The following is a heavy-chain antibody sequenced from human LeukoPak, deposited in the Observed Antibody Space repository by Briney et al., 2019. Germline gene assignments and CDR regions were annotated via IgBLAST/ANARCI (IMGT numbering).Heavy chain of an antibody. D-gene: IGHD3-10*01. CDR1: GGTFSSYA. J-gene: IGHJ4*02. Sequence: ASVKVSCKASGGTFSSYAISWVRQAPEQGLEWMGGIIPIFGTANYAQKFQGRVTITTDESTSTAYMELSSLRSEDTAVYYCASPWGFGETGWGQGTLVTVSS. CDR2: IIPIFGTA. V-gene: IGHV1-69*05. CDR3: ASPWGFGETG.